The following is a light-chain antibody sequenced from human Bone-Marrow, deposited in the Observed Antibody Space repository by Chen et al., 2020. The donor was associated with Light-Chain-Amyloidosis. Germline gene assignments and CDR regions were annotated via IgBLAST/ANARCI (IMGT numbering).Light chain of an antibody. J-gene: IGLJ2*01. Sequence: QAALTQPPSPSGPPAPSVTTPCTGTSSDVGAYDYVSWYQQHPGKAPKFLIYEVNKRPSGVADRFSGSKSGNTASLTVSGLQAEDEADYYCTSYAGTYNFVVFGGGTKLTVL. CDR3: TSYAGTYNFVV. V-gene: IGLV2-8*01. CDR1: SSDVGAYDY. CDR2: EVN.